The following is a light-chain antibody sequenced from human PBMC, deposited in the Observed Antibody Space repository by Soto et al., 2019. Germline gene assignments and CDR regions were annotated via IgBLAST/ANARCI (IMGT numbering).Light chain of an antibody. Sequence: QSVLTQPASLSGSPGQSVTISCSGTTSDFVNYNYVSWYQHHPGKAPQLILFEVSNRPSGVSSRFSGSKSGNTASLIISGLQAEDEAYYYCSSYTVSTDVVFGRGTKVTVL. CDR3: SSYTVSTDVV. CDR1: TSDFVNYNY. J-gene: IGLJ2*01. V-gene: IGLV2-14*01. CDR2: EVS.